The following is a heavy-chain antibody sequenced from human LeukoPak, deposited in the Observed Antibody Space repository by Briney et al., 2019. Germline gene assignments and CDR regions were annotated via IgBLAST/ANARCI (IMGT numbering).Heavy chain of an antibody. CDR2: TYYRSKWYN. D-gene: IGHD5-12*01. Sequence: SQTLSLTCAISGDSVSTNSAAWNWIRQSPSSGLEWLGRTYYRSKWYNDYAVSVKSRITINPDTSKNQLSLQLNSVTPEDTAVYYCARDKGGSGYDHLDSWGQGTLVTVSS. V-gene: IGHV6-1*01. CDR1: GDSVSTNSAA. CDR3: ARDKGGSGYDHLDS. J-gene: IGHJ4*02.